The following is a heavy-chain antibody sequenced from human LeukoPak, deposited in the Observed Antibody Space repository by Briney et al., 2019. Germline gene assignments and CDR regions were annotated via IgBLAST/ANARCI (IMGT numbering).Heavy chain of an antibody. D-gene: IGHD5-12*01. J-gene: IGHJ3*02. CDR3: ARADIVGTILTDAFHI. CDR1: GYTFTNYA. V-gene: IGHV1-2*02. CDR2: INPNSGGT. Sequence: ASVKVSCKASGYTFTNYAISWVRQAPGQGLEWMGWINPNSGGTNYAQKFQGRVTMTRDTSISTAYMSRLRSDDTAVYYCARADIVGTILTDAFHIWGQGTRVTVSS.